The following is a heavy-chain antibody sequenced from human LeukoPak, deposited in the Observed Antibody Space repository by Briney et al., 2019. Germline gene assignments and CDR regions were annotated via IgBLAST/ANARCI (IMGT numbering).Heavy chain of an antibody. V-gene: IGHV3-66*01. CDR1: GFTVSSNY. CDR3: AKVQEMGTILPPFHY. D-gene: IGHD5-24*01. J-gene: IGHJ4*02. Sequence: PGGSLRLSCAISGFTVSSNYMSWVRQAPGKGLEWVSVIYSGGITDYAYSVKGRFTISRDNSKNTMHLQMNNLRAEDTAVYYCAKVQEMGTILPPFHYWGQGTLVTVSS. CDR2: IYSGGIT.